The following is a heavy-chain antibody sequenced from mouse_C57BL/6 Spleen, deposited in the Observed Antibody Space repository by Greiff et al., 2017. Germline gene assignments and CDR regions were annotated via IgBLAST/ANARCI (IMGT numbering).Heavy chain of an antibody. D-gene: IGHD2-4*01. J-gene: IGHJ3*01. CDR2: INPNNGGT. V-gene: IGHV1-26*01. CDR3: ARRDYDGDFEAY. Sequence: EVQLQQSGPELVKPGASVKISCKASGYTFTDYYMNWVKQSHGKSLEWIGDINPNNGGTSYNQKFKGKATLTVDKSSSTAYMELRSLTSEDSAVYYWARRDYDGDFEAYWGQGTLVTVSA. CDR1: GYTFTDYY.